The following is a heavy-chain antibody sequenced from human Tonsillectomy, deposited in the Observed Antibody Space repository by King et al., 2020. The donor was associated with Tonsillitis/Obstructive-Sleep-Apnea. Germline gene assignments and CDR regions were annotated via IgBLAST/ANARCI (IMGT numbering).Heavy chain of an antibody. J-gene: IGHJ4*02. CDR3: ARHGSASYPTH. Sequence: QLQESGPGLVKPSETLSLTCTVSGGSISSYYWSWVRQPPGKGLEWIGYIYYSGSTNYNPSLKSRGTISVDTSKNQFSLKLSSVTAADTAVYYCARHGSASYPTHWGQGTLGTVSS. CDR2: IYYSGST. V-gene: IGHV4-59*08. D-gene: IGHD1-26*01. CDR1: GGSISSYY.